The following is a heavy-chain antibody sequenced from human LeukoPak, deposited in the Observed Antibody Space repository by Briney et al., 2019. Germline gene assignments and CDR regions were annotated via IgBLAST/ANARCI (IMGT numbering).Heavy chain of an antibody. V-gene: IGHV1-46*01. Sequence: ASVKVSCKASGYTFTSYYMHWVRQAPGQGLEWMGIINPSGGSTSYAQKFQGRVTITADKSTSTAYMELSSLRSEDTAVYYCARVSSDCSSTSCSTTGWFDPWGQGTLVTVSS. CDR2: INPSGGST. D-gene: IGHD2-2*01. CDR3: ARVSSDCSSTSCSTTGWFDP. CDR1: GYTFTSYY. J-gene: IGHJ5*02.